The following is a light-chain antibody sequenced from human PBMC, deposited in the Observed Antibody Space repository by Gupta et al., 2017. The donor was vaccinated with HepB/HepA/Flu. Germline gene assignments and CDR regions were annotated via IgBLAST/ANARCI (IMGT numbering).Light chain of an antibody. CDR1: QSVSSSY. V-gene: IGKV3-20*01. CDR2: GAS. CDR3: QQYGSSPRT. J-gene: IGKJ1*01. Sequence: EIVSTQSPATLSLSPGERATLSCRASQSVSSSYLAWYQQKPGQAPRLLIYGASSMATGIPDRFSGSGSGTDFTLTISRLEPEDFAVYYCQQYGSSPRTFGQGTKVEIK.